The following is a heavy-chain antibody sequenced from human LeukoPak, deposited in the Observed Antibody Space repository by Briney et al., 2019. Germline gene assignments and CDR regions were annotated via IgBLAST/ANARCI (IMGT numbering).Heavy chain of an antibody. CDR2: INHSGST. V-gene: IGHV4-34*01. Sequence: SETLSLTCAVYGGSFSGYYWSWIRQPPGKGLEWIGEINHSGSTNYNPSLKSRVTISVDTSKNQFSLNLSSVTAADTAVYYCARGMERITIFGVVIRYYYMDVWGKGTTVTVSS. CDR3: ARGMERITIFGVVIRYYYMDV. CDR1: GGSFSGYY. J-gene: IGHJ6*03. D-gene: IGHD3-3*01.